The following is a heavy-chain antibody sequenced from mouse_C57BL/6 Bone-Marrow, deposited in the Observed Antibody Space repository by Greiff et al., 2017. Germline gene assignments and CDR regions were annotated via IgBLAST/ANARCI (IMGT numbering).Heavy chain of an antibody. CDR1: GYTFTSYW. J-gene: IGHJ1*03. Sequence: QVQLQQPGAELVMPGASVKLSCKASGYTFTSYWMHWVKQRPGQGLEWIGEIGPSDSYTNSNQKFKGKSTLTVDKSSSTAYMQVSSLTSEDSAVYYCAREVYCCSSWYFDVWGTGTTVTVSS. D-gene: IGHD1-1*01. CDR2: IGPSDSYT. CDR3: AREVYCCSSWYFDV. V-gene: IGHV1-69*01.